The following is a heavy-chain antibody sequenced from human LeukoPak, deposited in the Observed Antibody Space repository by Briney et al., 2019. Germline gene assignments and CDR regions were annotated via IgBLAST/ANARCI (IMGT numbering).Heavy chain of an antibody. CDR3: AKGRRWLQLQEAFDY. J-gene: IGHJ4*02. CDR1: GFTFSSYA. Sequence: SGGSLRLSCAASGFTFSSYAMHWVRQAPGKGLEWVAVISYDGSNKYYADSVKGRFTISRDNSKNTLYLQMNSLRAEDTAVYYCAKGRRWLQLQEAFDYWGQGTLVTVSS. CDR2: ISYDGSNK. V-gene: IGHV3-30*04. D-gene: IGHD5-24*01.